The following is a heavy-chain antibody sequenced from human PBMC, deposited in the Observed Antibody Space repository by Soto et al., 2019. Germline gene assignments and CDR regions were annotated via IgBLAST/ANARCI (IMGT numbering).Heavy chain of an antibody. CDR1: GFTFRLHA. V-gene: IGHV3-21*01. CDR2: ISSNSGYI. D-gene: IGHD1-26*01. CDR3: ARDSTVWERRGAAFDI. J-gene: IGHJ3*02. Sequence: EVQLVESGGGLVKPGGSLRLSCAASGFTFRLHAMNWVRQAPGKGLEWVSYISSNSGYIYYADSVKGRFTISRDNAQKALYLQMDSLRGEDTAVYYCARDSTVWERRGAAFDIWGLGTKVTVSS.